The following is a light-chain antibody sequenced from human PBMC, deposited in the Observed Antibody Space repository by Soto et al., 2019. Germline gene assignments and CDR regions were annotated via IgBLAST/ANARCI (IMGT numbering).Light chain of an antibody. CDR2: HAS. J-gene: IGKJ5*01. V-gene: IGKV1-5*01. CDR3: QHFRA. Sequence: DIPITQSPSTLPASVGDRVTITCRASQSISNWLAWYQQKPGTAPKVLIYHASNLQSGVPSRFSGSGSGTDFTLTISRLEPEDFVLYYCQHFRAFGQGARLEIK. CDR1: QSISNW.